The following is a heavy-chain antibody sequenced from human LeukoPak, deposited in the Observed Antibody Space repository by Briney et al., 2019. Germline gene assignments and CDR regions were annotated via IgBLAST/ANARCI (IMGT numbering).Heavy chain of an antibody. Sequence: ASVKVSCKASGYTFTSYDINWVRQAPGQGLEWMGRIIPIFGTANYAQKFQGRVTITTDESTSTAYMELSSLRSEDTAVHYCARDIISSGRLNWFDPWGQGTLVTVSS. D-gene: IGHD6-19*01. CDR2: IIPIFGTA. CDR1: GYTFTSYD. V-gene: IGHV1-69*05. CDR3: ARDIISSGRLNWFDP. J-gene: IGHJ5*02.